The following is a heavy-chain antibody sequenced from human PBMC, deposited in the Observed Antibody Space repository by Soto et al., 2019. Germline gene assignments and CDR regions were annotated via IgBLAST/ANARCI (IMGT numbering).Heavy chain of an antibody. D-gene: IGHD4-17*01. J-gene: IGHJ6*02. CDR1: GGSISSGDYY. Sequence: QVQLQESGPGLVKPSQTLSLTCTVSGGSISSGDYYWSWIRQPPGKGLEWIGYIYYSGSTYYNPSLKSRVTIPVDTSKNQFSLKLSSVTAADTAVYYCARESYGDYYYYGMDVWGQGTTVTVSS. CDR2: IYYSGST. CDR3: ARESYGDYYYYGMDV. V-gene: IGHV4-30-4*01.